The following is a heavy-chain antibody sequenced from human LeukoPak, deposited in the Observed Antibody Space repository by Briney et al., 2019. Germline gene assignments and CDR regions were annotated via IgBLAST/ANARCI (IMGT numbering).Heavy chain of an antibody. CDR2: IYYSGST. CDR3: ASPLTPLAAAGSDDAFDI. CDR1: GGSISSSSYY. V-gene: IGHV4-39*01. J-gene: IGHJ3*02. Sequence: SETLSLTCTVSGGSISSSSYYWGWIRQPPGKGPEWIGSIYYSGSTYYNPSLKSRVTISVDTSKNQFSLKLSSVTAADTAVYYCASPLTPLAAAGSDDAFDIWGQGTMVTVSS. D-gene: IGHD6-13*01.